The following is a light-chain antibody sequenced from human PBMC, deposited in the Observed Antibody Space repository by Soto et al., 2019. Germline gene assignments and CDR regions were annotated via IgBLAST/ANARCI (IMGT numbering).Light chain of an antibody. V-gene: IGLV2-14*01. Sequence: QSVLTQPASVSGSPGQSITISCTGTSSDVGGYNFVSWYQHHPGNAPKLMIYEVSNRPSGVSNRFSGSKSGNTASLTISGLQAVDEADYYCSSYTISSTLVVFGGGTKLTVL. CDR1: SSDVGGYNF. J-gene: IGLJ3*02. CDR3: SSYTISSTLVV. CDR2: EVS.